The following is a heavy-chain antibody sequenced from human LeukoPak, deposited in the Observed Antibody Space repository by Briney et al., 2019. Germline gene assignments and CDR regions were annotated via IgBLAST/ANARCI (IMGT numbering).Heavy chain of an antibody. Sequence: GASVKVSCKASGYTFSSYGINWVRQAPGQGLEWMGGIIPIFGTANYAQKFQGRVTITADESTSTAYMELSSLRSEDTAVYYCARAGGTTVTTFWFDPWGQGTLVTVSS. J-gene: IGHJ5*02. CDR2: IIPIFGTA. V-gene: IGHV1-69*13. CDR3: ARAGGTTVTTFWFDP. D-gene: IGHD4-17*01. CDR1: GYTFSSYG.